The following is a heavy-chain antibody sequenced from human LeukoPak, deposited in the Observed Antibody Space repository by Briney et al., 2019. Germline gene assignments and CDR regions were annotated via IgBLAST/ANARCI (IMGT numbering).Heavy chain of an antibody. CDR3: ARGSLVPKGYFDY. J-gene: IGHJ4*02. V-gene: IGHV1-69*04. Sequence: ASVKVSCKASGCTFSSYAISWVRQAPGQGLEWMGRIIPILGIANYAQKFQGRVTITADKSTSTAYMELSSLRSEDTAVYYCARGSLVPKGYFDYWGQGTLVTVSS. CDR2: IIPILGIA. CDR1: GCTFSSYA. D-gene: IGHD3-10*01.